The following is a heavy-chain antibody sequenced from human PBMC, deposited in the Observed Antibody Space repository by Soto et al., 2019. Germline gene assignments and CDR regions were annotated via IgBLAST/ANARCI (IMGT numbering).Heavy chain of an antibody. V-gene: IGHV3-30-3*01. J-gene: IGHJ4*02. CDR2: ISSYGSNK. CDR1: GFTFSGYS. CDR3: ARDKLYTGSSDPLDY. Sequence: QVQLVESGGGVVQPGRSLRLSCAASGFTFSGYSMHWVRQAPGKGLEWVAVISSYGSNKYYADSVKGRFTISRDNSKNTLYLQMDSLRAEDTAVYYCARDKLYTGSSDPLDYWGQGTLVTVSS. D-gene: IGHD1-26*01.